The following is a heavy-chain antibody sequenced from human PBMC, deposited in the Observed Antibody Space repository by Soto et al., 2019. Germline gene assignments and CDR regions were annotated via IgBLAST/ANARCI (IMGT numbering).Heavy chain of an antibody. CDR2: IYSGGST. CDR1: GVTVSSNY. CDR3: SRHGYNDGGCYFDY. V-gene: IGHV3-66*04. J-gene: IGHJ4*02. D-gene: IGHD5-18*01. Sequence: EVQLVESGGGLVQPGGSLRLSCAASGVTVSSNYMSWVRQAPGKGLEWVSVIYSGGSTYYADSVKGRFTISRDNSKNTLYLQMNSLRAEDTAVYYCSRHGYNDGGCYFDYWGQGTLVTVSS.